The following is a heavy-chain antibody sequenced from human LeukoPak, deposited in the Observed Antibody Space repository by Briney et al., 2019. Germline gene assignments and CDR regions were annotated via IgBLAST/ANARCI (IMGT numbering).Heavy chain of an antibody. D-gene: IGHD3-10*01. CDR3: ARASFASGSYYFDL. Sequence: KPSETLPLTCAVYGGSFSGYYWGWIRQPPGKGGKGLEWIASVYHSGANYVNPSLKSRVTTSVDTSKSHFYLTLTSVTAADTAVYFCARASFASGSYYFDLWGQGTLITVSS. CDR1: GGSFSGYY. CDR2: VYHSGAN. V-gene: IGHV4-34*01. J-gene: IGHJ4*02.